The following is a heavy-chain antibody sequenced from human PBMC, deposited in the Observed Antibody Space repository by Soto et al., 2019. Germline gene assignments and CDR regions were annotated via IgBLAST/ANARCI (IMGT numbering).Heavy chain of an antibody. D-gene: IGHD2-15*01. CDR2: IIPLFNVA. CDR3: AASGRDVLGYDDKDTEGLEI. J-gene: IGHJ3*02. Sequence: QVQLVQSGPEVKKPGSSVKVSCEASGGTFSNFAVNWVRQAPGQGLEWVGGIIPLFNVAKYAQKFEGRVTIVADDSTSTAYMDLSSLRSDDTAVYYCAASGRDVLGYDDKDTEGLEIWGQGTMVTVSS. V-gene: IGHV1-69*01. CDR1: GGTFSNFA.